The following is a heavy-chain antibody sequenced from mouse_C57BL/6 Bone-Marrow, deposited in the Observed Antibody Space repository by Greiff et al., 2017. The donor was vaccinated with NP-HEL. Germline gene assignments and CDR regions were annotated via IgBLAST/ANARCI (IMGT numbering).Heavy chain of an antibody. CDR3: ARGGYGSSYWYFDV. CDR1: GYTFTSYW. V-gene: IGHV1-50*01. Sequence: QVQLLQPGAELVKPGASVKLSCKASGYTFTSYWMQWVKQRPGQGLEWIGEIDPSASYTNYNQTFKGKDTLTVDPASSTPYMPISSLTSEDSAIYYCARGGYGSSYWYFDVGGTGTTVTVSS. D-gene: IGHD1-1*01. CDR2: IDPSASYT. J-gene: IGHJ1*03.